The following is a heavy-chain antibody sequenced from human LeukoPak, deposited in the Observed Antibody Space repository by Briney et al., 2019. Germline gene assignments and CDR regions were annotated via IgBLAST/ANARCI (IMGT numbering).Heavy chain of an antibody. V-gene: IGHV1-69*01. J-gene: IGHJ6*02. CDR1: GGTFSSYS. D-gene: IGHD3-10*01. CDR2: IIPIFGTA. CDR3: ARVHYYGSGIQRTNYGMDV. Sequence: SVKLSCEASGGTFSSYSISWVRQAPGQGLEWMGGIIPIFGTANYAQKFQGRVTITADESTSTAYMELSSLRSEDTAVYYCARVHYYGSGIQRTNYGMDVWGQGTTVTVSS.